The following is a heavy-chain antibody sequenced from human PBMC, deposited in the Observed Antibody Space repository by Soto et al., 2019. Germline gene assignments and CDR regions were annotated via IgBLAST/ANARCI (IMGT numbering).Heavy chain of an antibody. Sequence: QITLKESGPTLVKPTQTLTLTGTFSGFSLSTSGVGVGWIRQPPGKALEWLALIYWDDDKRYSPSLKSRLTITKDTSKNQVVLTMTNMDPVDTATYYCAHRQTYCGGNCYSGFDYWGQGTLVTVSS. CDR3: AHRQTYCGGNCYSGFDY. V-gene: IGHV2-5*02. CDR2: IYWDDDK. J-gene: IGHJ4*02. CDR1: GFSLSTSGVG. D-gene: IGHD2-21*02.